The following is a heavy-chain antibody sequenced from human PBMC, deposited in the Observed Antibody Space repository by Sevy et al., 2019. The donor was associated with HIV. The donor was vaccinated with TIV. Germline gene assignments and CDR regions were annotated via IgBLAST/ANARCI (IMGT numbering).Heavy chain of an antibody. CDR2: ISSSSSYI. CDR1: GFTFSSYS. V-gene: IGHV3-21*01. Sequence: GGSLRLSCAASGFTFSSYSVNWVRQAPGKGLEWVSSISSSSSYIYYADSVKGRFTISRDNAKNSLYLQMNSLRAEDTAVYYCASEGPVNRNFDYWGQGTLVTVSS. CDR3: ASEGPVNRNFDY. J-gene: IGHJ4*02.